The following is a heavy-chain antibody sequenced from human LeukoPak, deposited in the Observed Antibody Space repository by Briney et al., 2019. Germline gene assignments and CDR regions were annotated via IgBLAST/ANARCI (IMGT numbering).Heavy chain of an antibody. CDR2: IYHSGST. V-gene: IGHV4-38-2*02. Sequence: MPSETLSLTCTVSGYSISSGYYWGWIRQPPGKGLAWIGSIYHSGSTNYNPSLKSRVTISVDTSKNQFSLKLSSVTAADTAVYYCARGGKAIQLWLRYFDYWGQGTLVTVSS. D-gene: IGHD5-18*01. CDR1: GYSISSGYY. J-gene: IGHJ4*02. CDR3: ARGGKAIQLWLRYFDY.